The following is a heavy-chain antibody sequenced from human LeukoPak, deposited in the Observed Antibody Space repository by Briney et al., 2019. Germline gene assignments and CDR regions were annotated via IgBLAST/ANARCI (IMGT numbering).Heavy chain of an antibody. CDR3: ARVDDY. CDR2: INHSGST. V-gene: IGHV4-34*01. CDR1: GGSFSGYH. J-gene: IGHJ4*02. Sequence: SETLSLTCAVYGGSFSGYHWSWIRQPPEKGLEWIGEINHSGSTNYNPSLKSRVTISLDTSKNQFSLTLSSVTAADTAVYYCARVDDYRGQGTLVTVSS.